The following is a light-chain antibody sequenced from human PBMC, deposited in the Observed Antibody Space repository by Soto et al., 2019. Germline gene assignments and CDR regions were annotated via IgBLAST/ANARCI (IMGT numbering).Light chain of an antibody. V-gene: IGKV1-5*01. CDR3: QQYHSYFPCT. J-gene: IGKJ2*02. CDR2: DAS. CDR1: QSISSG. Sequence: DIQMTQSPSPLSASVGDRVTITCRAIQSISSGLAWYQQKQGKAPKLLIYDASSLESGDPSRFRGSGSGTELTLNISSLQPDDFATYYCQQYHSYFPCTFGQGTKLEIK.